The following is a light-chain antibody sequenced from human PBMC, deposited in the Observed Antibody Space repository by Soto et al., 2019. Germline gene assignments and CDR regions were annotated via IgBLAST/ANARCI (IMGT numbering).Light chain of an antibody. CDR3: QQYYNWPRT. CDR1: QSVSSN. Sequence: EIVMTQSPATLPVSLGERATLSCRASQSVSSNLAWYQQKSGQAPRLLIYGASTRATGVAARFSGSGSGTEFTLTISSLQSEDFAVYYCQQYYNWPRTFGQGTKVEIK. V-gene: IGKV3-15*01. CDR2: GAS. J-gene: IGKJ1*01.